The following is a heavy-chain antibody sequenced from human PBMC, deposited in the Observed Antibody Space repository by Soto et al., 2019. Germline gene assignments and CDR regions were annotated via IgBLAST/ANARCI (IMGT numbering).Heavy chain of an antibody. J-gene: IGHJ4*02. Sequence: QLQLRESGSRLVKPSQTLSLTCAVSGGSLTSGTYYWNWIRQPPGKGLEWIGYIFPSGTTYYNPSLKSRVSISIDVSKNQFSLNLRSLTAADTAVYYCARGREFDSWGQGTLVTVSS. CDR1: GGSLTSGTYY. CDR2: IFPSGTT. V-gene: IGHV4-30-2*01. CDR3: ARGREFDS.